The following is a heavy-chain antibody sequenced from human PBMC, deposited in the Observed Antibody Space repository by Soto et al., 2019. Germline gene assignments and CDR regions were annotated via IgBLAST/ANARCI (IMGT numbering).Heavy chain of an antibody. CDR2: IKSKTDGGTI. Sequence: GGSLRLSCAASGFTFSNAWMNWVRQAPGKGLEWVGRIKSKTDGGTIDYAAPVKGRFTISRDDSKNTLYLQMNSLKTEDTAVYYCTTDYLGTRGAFDIWGQGTMVTVSS. J-gene: IGHJ3*02. V-gene: IGHV3-15*07. CDR1: GFTFSNAW. D-gene: IGHD3-16*01. CDR3: TTDYLGTRGAFDI.